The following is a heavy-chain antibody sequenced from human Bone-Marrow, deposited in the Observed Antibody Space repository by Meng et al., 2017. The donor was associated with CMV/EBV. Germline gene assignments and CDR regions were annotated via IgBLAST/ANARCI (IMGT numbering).Heavy chain of an antibody. J-gene: IGHJ5*02. CDR3: ARLYDFWSGYFP. D-gene: IGHD3-3*01. V-gene: IGHV4-34*01. CDR2: INHSGST. CDR1: GGSFSGYY. Sequence: GSLRLSCAVYGGSFSGYYWSWIRQPPGKGLEWIGEINHSGSTNYNPSLKSRVTISVDTSKNQFSLKLSSVTAADTAVYYCARLYDFWSGYFPWGQGTLVTVSS.